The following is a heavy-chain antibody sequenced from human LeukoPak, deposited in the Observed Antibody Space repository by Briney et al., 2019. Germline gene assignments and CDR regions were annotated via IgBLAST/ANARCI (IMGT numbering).Heavy chain of an antibody. CDR3: AAGIAVAKYYFDY. CDR2: IIPIFGTA. CDR1: GGTFSSYA. J-gene: IGHJ4*02. D-gene: IGHD6-19*01. Sequence: GASVKVSCKAPGGTFSSYAISWVRQAPGQGLEWMGGIIPIFGTANYAQKFQGRVTITADESTSTAYMELSSLRSEDTAVYYCAAGIAVAKYYFDYWGQGTLVTVSS. V-gene: IGHV1-69*13.